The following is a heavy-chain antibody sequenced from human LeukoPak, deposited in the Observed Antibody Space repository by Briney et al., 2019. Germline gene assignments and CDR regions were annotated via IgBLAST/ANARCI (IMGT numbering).Heavy chain of an antibody. Sequence: SETLSLTCTVSGGSISSYYWSWIRQPAGKGLEWIGRIYTSGSTNYNPSLKSRVTMSVDTSKNQFSLKLSSVTAADTAVYYCARENQHDYSIYQVGFDPWGQGTLVTVSS. J-gene: IGHJ5*02. D-gene: IGHD4-11*01. CDR2: IYTSGST. CDR1: GGSISSYY. CDR3: ARENQHDYSIYQVGFDP. V-gene: IGHV4-4*07.